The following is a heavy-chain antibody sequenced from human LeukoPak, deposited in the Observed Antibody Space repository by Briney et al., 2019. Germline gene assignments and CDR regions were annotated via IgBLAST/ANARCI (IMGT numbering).Heavy chain of an antibody. CDR1: GFTFSSYA. CDR2: ISYDGSNK. V-gene: IGHV3-30*04. Sequence: GGSLRLSCAASGFTFSSYAMHWVRQAPGKELEWVAVISYDGSNKYYADSVKGRFTISRDNSKNTLYLQMNSLRAEDTAVYYCARGEAALEDWGQGTLVTVSS. CDR3: ARGEAALED. D-gene: IGHD1-26*01. J-gene: IGHJ4*02.